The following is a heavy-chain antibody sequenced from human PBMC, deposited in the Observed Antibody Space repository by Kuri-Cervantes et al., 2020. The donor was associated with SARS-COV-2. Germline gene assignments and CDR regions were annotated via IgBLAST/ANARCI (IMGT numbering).Heavy chain of an antibody. J-gene: IGHJ4*02. CDR1: GFTVSSNY. D-gene: IGHD3-16*01. V-gene: IGHV3-53*01. CDR2: IYSGGST. CDR3: ASNGWGFRNPGGVSGFDY. Sequence: GGSLRLSCAASGFTVSSNYMSWVRQAPGKGLEWVSVIYSGGSTYYADFVKGRFTISRDNSKNTLYLQMNSLRAEDTAVYYCASNGWGFRNPGGVSGFDYWGQGTLVTVSS.